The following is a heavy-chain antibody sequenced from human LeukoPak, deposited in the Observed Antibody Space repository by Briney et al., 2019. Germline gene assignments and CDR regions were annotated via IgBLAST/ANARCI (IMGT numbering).Heavy chain of an antibody. Sequence: PGGSLRLSCAASGFTFSDYYMSWIRQAPGKGLEWIGEINHSGSTNYNPSLKSRVTISVDTSKNQFSLKLSSVTAADTAVYYCARGFLLRVRGYYYMDVWGKGTTVTVSS. J-gene: IGHJ6*03. CDR1: GFTFSDYY. CDR2: INHSGST. V-gene: IGHV4-34*01. D-gene: IGHD3-10*01. CDR3: ARGFLLRVRGYYYMDV.